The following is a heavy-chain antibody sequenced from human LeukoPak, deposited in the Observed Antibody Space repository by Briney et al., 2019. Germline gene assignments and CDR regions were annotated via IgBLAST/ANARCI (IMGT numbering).Heavy chain of an antibody. J-gene: IGHJ4*02. CDR3: ARDLAGTTFDY. CDR1: GYTFTSYY. CDR2: INASGGST. V-gene: IGHV1-46*01. D-gene: IGHD4-11*01. Sequence: ASVKVSCKASGYTFTSYYMHWGRQSPGQGLEGMGIINASGGSTSYAKKFQGRVTMTREKSTSRVYMELSSLRSEDTAVYYCARDLAGTTFDYWGQGTLVTVSS.